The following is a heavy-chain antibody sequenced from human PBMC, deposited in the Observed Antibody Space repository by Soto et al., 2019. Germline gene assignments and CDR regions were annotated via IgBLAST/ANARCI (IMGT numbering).Heavy chain of an antibody. CDR3: GRAGGQQLVPTNWFDP. Sequence: QVQLVESGGGVVQPGRSLRLSCAASGFTFSSYAMHWVRQAPGKGLEWVAVISYDGSNKYYADSVKGRFTISRDNSKNTLYPQKNSLRAEDTAVYYCGRAGGQQLVPTNWFDPWGQGTLVTVSS. V-gene: IGHV3-30-3*01. CDR2: ISYDGSNK. CDR1: GFTFSSYA. J-gene: IGHJ5*02. D-gene: IGHD6-13*01.